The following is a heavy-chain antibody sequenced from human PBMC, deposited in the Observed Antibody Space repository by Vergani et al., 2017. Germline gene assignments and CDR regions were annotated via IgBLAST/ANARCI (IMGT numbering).Heavy chain of an antibody. CDR1: GVSIGSNSYY. CDR3: TRHGRSVWAVYFQH. V-gene: IGHV4-39*01. Sequence: QLQLQESGPGLVKPSETLSLTCTVSGVSIGSNSYYWGWIRQPPGKGLEWIGTIYYTGTTYYNEAHKSRLTISVDTSKNQFSLNLTSVTAADTAVYYCTRHGRSVWAVYFQHWGQGTLVTASS. CDR2: IYYTGTT. J-gene: IGHJ1*01. D-gene: IGHD5/OR15-5a*01.